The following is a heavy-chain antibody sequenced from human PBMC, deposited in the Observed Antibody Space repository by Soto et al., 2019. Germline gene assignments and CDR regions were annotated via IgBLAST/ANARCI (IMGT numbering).Heavy chain of an antibody. CDR2: TYHRSKWHN. J-gene: IGHJ4*02. D-gene: IGHD3-10*01. CDR1: GDSVSSNSAA. Sequence: QSLSVPSAISGDSVSSNSAAWNWIRQSPSRGLEWLGRTYHRSKWHNEYAVSVKSRITINPDTSRNQFSLQLKSVTPEDTAVYYCADMDGSWGQGTLVTVSS. V-gene: IGHV6-1*01. CDR3: ADMDGS.